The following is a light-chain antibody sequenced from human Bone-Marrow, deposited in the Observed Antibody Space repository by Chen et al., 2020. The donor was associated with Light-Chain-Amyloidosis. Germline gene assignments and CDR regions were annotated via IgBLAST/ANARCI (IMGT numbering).Light chain of an antibody. CDR2: EVT. CDR1: SSDVGSDNH. V-gene: IGLV2-14*01. CDR3: SSYTITNTLV. J-gene: IGLJ1*01. Sequence: QSALTQPASVSGSPGQSITISCTGTSSDVGSDNHVSWYQQHPDKAPKLRIYEVTNRPSWVPDRFSGSKSDNTASLTISRLQTEDEADYFCSSYTITNTLVFGSGTRVTGL.